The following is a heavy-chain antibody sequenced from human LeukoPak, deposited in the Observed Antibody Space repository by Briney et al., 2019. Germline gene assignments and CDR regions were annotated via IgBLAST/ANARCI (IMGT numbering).Heavy chain of an antibody. D-gene: IGHD3-10*01. CDR1: GFTFSSYG. CDR3: ARHQGFGELSSFDY. V-gene: IGHV3-33*01. J-gene: IGHJ4*02. Sequence: GGSLRLSCAASGFTFSSYGMHWVRQAPGKGLEWVAVIWYDGSNKYYADSVKGRFTISRDNSKNTLYLQMNSLRAEDTAVYYCARHQGFGELSSFDYWGQGTLVTVSS. CDR2: IWYDGSNK.